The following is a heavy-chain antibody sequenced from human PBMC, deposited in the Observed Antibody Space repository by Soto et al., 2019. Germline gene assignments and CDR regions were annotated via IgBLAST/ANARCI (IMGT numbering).Heavy chain of an antibody. D-gene: IGHD7-27*01. J-gene: IGHJ4*02. CDR1: GGSISSYY. CDR2: NYYSGST. V-gene: IGHV4-59*08. Sequence: QVQLQESCPGLVKPSETLSLTCTVSGGSISSYYWSWIRQHPGKELEWIGYNYYSGSTNYNPSLKSRVTISVDTSKIQFSLKLSSVTAADTAVFYCARRWGPGFDYWGQGTLVTVSS. CDR3: ARRWGPGFDY.